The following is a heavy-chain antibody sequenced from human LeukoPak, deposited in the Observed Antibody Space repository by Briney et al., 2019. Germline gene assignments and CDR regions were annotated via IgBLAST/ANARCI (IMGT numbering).Heavy chain of an antibody. Sequence: ASVKVSCKASGGTFSSYAISWVRQAPGQGLEWMGGIIPIFGTANYAQKFQGRVTITTDESTSTAYMELSSLRSEDTAVYYCATLLCSSTSCFDYWGQGTLVTVSS. V-gene: IGHV1-69*05. CDR3: ATLLCSSTSCFDY. J-gene: IGHJ4*02. CDR1: GGTFSSYA. CDR2: IIPIFGTA. D-gene: IGHD2-2*01.